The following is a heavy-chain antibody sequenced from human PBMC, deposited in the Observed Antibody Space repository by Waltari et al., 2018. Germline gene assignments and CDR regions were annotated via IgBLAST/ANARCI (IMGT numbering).Heavy chain of an antibody. Sequence: QITLKESGPTLVKPTQTLTLTCTFSGFSLSTSGVGVGWIRQPPGKATEWLALIYWNDDKRYSPSLKSRLTITKDTSKNQVVLTMTNMDPVDTATYYCAHSDDLQDIVVVVAATPPFDYWGQGTLVTVSS. CDR2: IYWNDDK. CDR3: AHSDDLQDIVVVVAATPPFDY. D-gene: IGHD2-15*01. CDR1: GFSLSTSGVG. V-gene: IGHV2-5*01. J-gene: IGHJ4*02.